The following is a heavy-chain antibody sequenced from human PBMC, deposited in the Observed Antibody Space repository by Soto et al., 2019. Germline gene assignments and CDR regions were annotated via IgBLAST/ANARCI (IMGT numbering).Heavy chain of an antibody. Sequence: SETLSLTCAVYGRSFSGYYWTWIRQRPGAGLEWIGEINHSGSTNYKPSLRGRVTISVDTSKNQVSLRVTSVTAADTAVYYCARGRTLITGTSLDYWGQGTLVTVS. J-gene: IGHJ4*02. CDR3: ARGRTLITGTSLDY. V-gene: IGHV4-34*01. CDR1: GRSFSGYY. CDR2: INHSGST. D-gene: IGHD1-20*01.